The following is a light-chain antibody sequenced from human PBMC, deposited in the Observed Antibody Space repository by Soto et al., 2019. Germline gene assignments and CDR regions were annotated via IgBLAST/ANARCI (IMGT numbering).Light chain of an antibody. CDR2: GAS. CDR1: QSVSSSY. V-gene: IGKV3-20*01. Sequence: ESVLTQSPGTLSLSPGERATLSCRASQSVSSSYLAWYQQKPGQAPRLLIYGASSRATGIPDRFSGSGSGTDFTLTIRRLEPEDFALYYCQQYGSSPYTFGQGTKLEIK. CDR3: QQYGSSPYT. J-gene: IGKJ2*01.